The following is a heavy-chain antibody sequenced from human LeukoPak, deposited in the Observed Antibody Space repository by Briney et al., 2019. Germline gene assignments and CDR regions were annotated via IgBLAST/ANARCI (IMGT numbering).Heavy chain of an antibody. Sequence: GASVKVSCKASGYTSTSYAINWVRQATGQGLEWMGWMNPNSGNTGYAQKFQGRVTMTRNTSISTAYMELSSLRSEDTAVYYCARGGRIGWYLLPPRGSTTTPFDPWGQGTLVTVSS. D-gene: IGHD6-19*01. CDR3: ARGGRIGWYLLPPRGSTTTPFDP. CDR2: MNPNSGNT. V-gene: IGHV1-8*01. J-gene: IGHJ5*02. CDR1: GYTSTSYA.